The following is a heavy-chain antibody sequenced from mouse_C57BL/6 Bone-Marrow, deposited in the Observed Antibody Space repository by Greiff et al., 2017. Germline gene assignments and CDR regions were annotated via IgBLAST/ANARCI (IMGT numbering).Heavy chain of an antibody. CDR2: INPNNGGT. Sequence: VHVKQSGPELVKPGASVKIPCKASGYTFTDYNMDWVKQSHGKSLEWIGDINPNNGGTIYNQKFKGKATLTVDKSSSTAYMELRSLTSEDTAVYYCAIYYAYWGQGTLVTVSA. V-gene: IGHV1-18*01. J-gene: IGHJ3*01. CDR3: AIYYAY. CDR1: GYTFTDYN. D-gene: IGHD2-1*01.